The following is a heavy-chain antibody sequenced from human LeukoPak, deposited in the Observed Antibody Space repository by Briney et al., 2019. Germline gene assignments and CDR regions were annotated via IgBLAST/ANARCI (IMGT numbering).Heavy chain of an antibody. D-gene: IGHD1-26*01. V-gene: IGHV4-59*01. CDR2: IYYSGTT. CDR3: ARRLGSGSSDY. Sequence: PSETLSLTCTVSGGSITSYYWSWIRQPPGKGLEWIGYIYYSGTTNYNPSLRSRVTISVDTSKNQVSLNLSSVTAADTAVYYCARRLGSGSSDYWGQGTLVTVSS. J-gene: IGHJ4*02. CDR1: GGSITSYY.